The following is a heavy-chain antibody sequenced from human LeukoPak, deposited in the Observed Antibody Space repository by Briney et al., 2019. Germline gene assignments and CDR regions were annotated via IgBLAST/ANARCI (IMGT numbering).Heavy chain of an antibody. CDR3: ARAIGYCSGGSCRRGAFDI. D-gene: IGHD2-15*01. CDR2: IYTSGST. V-gene: IGHV4-4*07. J-gene: IGHJ3*02. CDR1: GGSISSYY. Sequence: SETLSLTCTVSGGSISSYYWSWIRQPAGKGLVWIGRIYTSGSTNYNPSLKSRVTMSVDTSKNQFSLKLSSVTAADTAVYYCARAIGYCSGGSCRRGAFDIWGQGTMVTVSS.